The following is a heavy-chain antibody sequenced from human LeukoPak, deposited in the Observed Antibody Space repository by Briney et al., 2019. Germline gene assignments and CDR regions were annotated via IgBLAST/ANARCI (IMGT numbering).Heavy chain of an antibody. D-gene: IGHD6-13*01. J-gene: IGHJ5*02. CDR3: ASAPRYSSSWPNNWFDP. CDR2: INPNSGGT. Sequence: GASVKVSCKASGYTFTGYYMHWVRQAPGQGLEWMGWINPNSGGTNYAQKFQGRVTMTRDMSTSTVYMELSSLRSEDTAVYFCASAPRYSSSWPNNWFDPWGQGTLVTVSS. V-gene: IGHV1-2*02. CDR1: GYTFTGYY.